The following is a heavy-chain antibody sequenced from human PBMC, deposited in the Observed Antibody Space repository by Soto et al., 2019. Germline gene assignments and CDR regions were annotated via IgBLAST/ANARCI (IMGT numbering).Heavy chain of an antibody. D-gene: IGHD3-22*01. J-gene: IGHJ6*02. CDR3: ARPTYYYDSSGYLPSPYYYYYGMDV. V-gene: IGHV3-23*01. CDR2: ISSSSGTT. Sequence: PGGSLRLSCAASGFTFSSYAMSWVRQAPGKGLEWVSAISSSSGTTYYADSVKGRFTISRDNAKNSLYLQMNSLRAEDTAVYYCARPTYYYDSSGYLPSPYYYYYGMDVWGQGNTVTVSS. CDR1: GFTFSSYA.